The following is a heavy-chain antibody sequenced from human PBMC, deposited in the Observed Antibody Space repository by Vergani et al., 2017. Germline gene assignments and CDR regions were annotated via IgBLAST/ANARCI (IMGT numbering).Heavy chain of an antibody. V-gene: IGHV5-51*01. CDR1: GYSFSTYW. Sequence: EVHLVQSGAEVKKPGESLKISCKGSGYSFSTYWIGWVRQMPGKGLEWMGIIYPGDSDVTYSPSFQGQVTISADRSIRTAYLQWTSLKVSDSAMYFCGRLANYYGSRDRYGMDVWGQGTTVTVSS. CDR2: IYPGDSDV. D-gene: IGHD3-10*01. CDR3: GRLANYYGSRDRYGMDV. J-gene: IGHJ6*02.